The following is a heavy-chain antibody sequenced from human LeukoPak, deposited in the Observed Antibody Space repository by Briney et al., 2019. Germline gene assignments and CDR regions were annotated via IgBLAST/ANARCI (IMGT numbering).Heavy chain of an antibody. CDR3: ARASRTDVSDLDLDY. D-gene: IGHD3/OR15-3a*01. CDR1: GGSFSGYY. Sequence: PSETLSLTCAVYGGSFSGYYWSWIRQPPGKGLEWIGEINHSGSTNYNPSLKSRVTISVDTSKNQFSLKLSSVTAADTAVYYCARASRTDVSDLDLDYWGQGTLVTVSS. J-gene: IGHJ4*02. CDR2: INHSGST. V-gene: IGHV4-34*01.